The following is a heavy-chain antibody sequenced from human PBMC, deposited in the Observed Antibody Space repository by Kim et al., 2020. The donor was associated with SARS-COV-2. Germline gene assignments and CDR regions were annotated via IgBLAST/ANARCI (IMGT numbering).Heavy chain of an antibody. D-gene: IGHD3-10*01. CDR3: ARIITMVRGVIGYWYFDL. J-gene: IGHJ2*01. Sequence: ASVKVSCKASGYTFTSYGISWVRQAPGQGLEWMGWISAYNGNTNYAQKLQGRVTMTTDTSTSTAYMELRSLRSDDTAVYYCARIITMVRGVIGYWYFDLWGRGTLVTVSS. CDR1: GYTFTSYG. CDR2: ISAYNGNT. V-gene: IGHV1-18*01.